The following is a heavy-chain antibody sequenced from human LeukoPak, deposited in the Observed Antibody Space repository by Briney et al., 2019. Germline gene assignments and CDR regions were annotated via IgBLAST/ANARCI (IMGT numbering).Heavy chain of an antibody. CDR3: ARGLRGAARPHHYYYYYMDV. J-gene: IGHJ6*03. D-gene: IGHD6-6*01. V-gene: IGHV1-2*02. CDR2: INPNSGGT. CDR1: GYTFTGYY. Sequence: ASVKVSCKASGYTFTGYYMHWVRQAPGQGLEWMGWINPNSGGTNYAQKFQGRVTMTRDTSISTAYMELSRLRSDDTAVYYCARGLRGAARPHHYYYYYMDVWGKGTTVTVSS.